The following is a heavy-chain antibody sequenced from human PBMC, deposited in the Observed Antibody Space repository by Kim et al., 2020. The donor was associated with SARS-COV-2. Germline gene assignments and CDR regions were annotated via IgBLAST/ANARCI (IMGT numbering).Heavy chain of an antibody. D-gene: IGHD4-4*01. V-gene: IGHV3-21*01. J-gene: IGHJ4*02. Sequence: IYSADAVRGRFTISRDNDKNSLYLQMNGLRAEDTAVYYCARGPNYSPFDYWGQGTLVTVSS. CDR3: ARGPNYSPFDY. CDR2: I.